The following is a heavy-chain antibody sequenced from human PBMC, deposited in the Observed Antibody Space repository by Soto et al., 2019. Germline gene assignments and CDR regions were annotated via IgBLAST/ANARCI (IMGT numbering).Heavy chain of an antibody. J-gene: IGHJ3*02. CDR1: GYTFSSYY. CDR3: ARDHIAAADTHALDI. CDR2: INPGTGAT. D-gene: IGHD6-25*01. Sequence: ASVKVSCKASGYTFSSYYMHWVRQAPGQGLEWVGLINPGTGATTYAQKFQGRATMTSDTSTSTVYMELRSLTSEDTAVYYCARDHIAAADTHALDIWGQGTMVTVSS. V-gene: IGHV1-46*01.